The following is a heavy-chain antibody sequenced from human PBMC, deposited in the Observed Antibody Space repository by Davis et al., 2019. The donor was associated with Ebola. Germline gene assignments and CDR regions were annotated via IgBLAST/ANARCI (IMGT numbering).Heavy chain of an antibody. V-gene: IGHV3-49*04. Sequence: GESLKISCTASGFTFADYAMSWVRQAPGKGLEWVGFIRSKAYGGTTEYAASVKGRFTISRDDSKSIAYLQMNSLKTEDTAVYYCTRDRVVSGYSYGGYYYYGMDVWGQGTTVTVSS. J-gene: IGHJ6*02. D-gene: IGHD5-18*01. CDR3: TRDRVVSGYSYGGYYYYGMDV. CDR1: GFTFADYA. CDR2: IRSKAYGGTT.